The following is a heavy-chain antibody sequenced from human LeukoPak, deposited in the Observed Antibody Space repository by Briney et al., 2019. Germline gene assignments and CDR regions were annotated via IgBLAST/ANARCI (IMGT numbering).Heavy chain of an antibody. CDR2: ISGSGGST. J-gene: IGHJ4*02. CDR3: AKDQSVVPACFDY. V-gene: IGHV3-23*01. D-gene: IGHD2-2*01. CDR1: GFTFSSYS. Sequence: GGSLRLSCAASGFTFSSYSMNWVRQAPGKGLEWVSAISGSGGSTYYADSVKGRFTISRDNSKNTLYLQMNSLRAEDTAVYYCAKDQSVVPACFDYWGQGTLVTVSS.